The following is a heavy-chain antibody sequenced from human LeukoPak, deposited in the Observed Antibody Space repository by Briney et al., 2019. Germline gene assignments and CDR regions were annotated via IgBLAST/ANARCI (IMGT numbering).Heavy chain of an antibody. D-gene: IGHD5-12*01. Sequence: GGSLRLSCAASGFTFSSYWMSWVRQAPGKGLEWVANIKQDGSEKYYVDSVKGRFTISRDNAKNSLYLQMNSLRAEDTAVYYCASILRGYSGYDFFGYWGQETLVTVSS. J-gene: IGHJ4*02. CDR2: IKQDGSEK. CDR1: GFTFSSYW. V-gene: IGHV3-7*03. CDR3: ASILRGYSGYDFFGY.